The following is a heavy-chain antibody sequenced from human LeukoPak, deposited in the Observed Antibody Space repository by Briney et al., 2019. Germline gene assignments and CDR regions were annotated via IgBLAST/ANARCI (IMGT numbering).Heavy chain of an antibody. J-gene: IGHJ6*02. D-gene: IGHD2-2*01. Sequence: EASVKVSCKASGYTFTSYDISWVRQATGQGLEWMGWMNPNSGNTGYAQKFQGRVTMTRNTSISTAYMELSSLRSEDTAVYYCARNIVVVPAAMRGIFGNLIRNYYYYGMDVWGQGTTVTVSS. V-gene: IGHV1-8*01. CDR2: MNPNSGNT. CDR3: ARNIVVVPAAMRGIFGNLIRNYYYYGMDV. CDR1: GYTFTSYD.